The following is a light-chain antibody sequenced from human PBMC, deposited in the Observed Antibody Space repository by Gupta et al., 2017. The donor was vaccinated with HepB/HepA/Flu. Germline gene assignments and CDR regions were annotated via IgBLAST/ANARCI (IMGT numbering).Light chain of an antibody. CDR2: LGS. CDR3: MQSLQTPWT. V-gene: IGKV2-28*01. Sequence: DIVMTQSPLSLPVTPGEPASISCRSSQSLLHSNGYNYLNWYLQKPGQSPQLLIYLGSNRASGVPDRFSGSESGTDFTLKISRVEAEDVGVYYCMQSLQTPWTFGQGTXVEIK. CDR1: QSLLHSNGYNY. J-gene: IGKJ1*01.